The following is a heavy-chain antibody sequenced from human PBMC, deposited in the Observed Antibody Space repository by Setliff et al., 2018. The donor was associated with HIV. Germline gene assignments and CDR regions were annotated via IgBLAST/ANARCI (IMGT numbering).Heavy chain of an antibody. CDR1: GFTFNNYY. CDR3: AKPSSSWDGGFFDP. CDR2: ISGGGTTI. V-gene: IGHV3-11*04. Sequence: LRLSCAASGFTFNNYYMSWIRQAPGKGLEWLAYISGGGTTIYYADSVRGRFTISRDNAKKSLFLQMNSLRAEDTAVYYCAKPSSSWDGGFFDPWGLGTLVTVS. D-gene: IGHD6-13*01. J-gene: IGHJ5*02.